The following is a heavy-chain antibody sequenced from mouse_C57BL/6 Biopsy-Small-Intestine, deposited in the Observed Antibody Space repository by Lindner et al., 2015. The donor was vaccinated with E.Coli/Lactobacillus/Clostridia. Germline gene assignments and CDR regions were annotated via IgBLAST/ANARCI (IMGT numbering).Heavy chain of an antibody. CDR2: IYPGDGDT. Sequence: VQLQESGPELVKPGASVKISCKASGYAFSSSWMNWVKQRPGKGLEWIGRIYPGDGDTNYNGKFKGTATLTADKSSSTAYMQLSSLTSEDSAVYFCGKDSSGPFDYWGQGTTLTVSS. CDR1: GYAFSSSW. CDR3: GKDSSGPFDY. V-gene: IGHV1-82*01. J-gene: IGHJ2*01. D-gene: IGHD3-2*02.